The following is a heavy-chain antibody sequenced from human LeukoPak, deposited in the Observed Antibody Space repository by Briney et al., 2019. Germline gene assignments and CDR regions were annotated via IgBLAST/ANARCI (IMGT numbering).Heavy chain of an antibody. D-gene: IGHD4-23*01. CDR3: ARRGDGGRSFDY. CDR2: IYSDGTT. Sequence: TGGSLRLSCAASGFTVSRNYMSWVRQAPGKGLEWVSLIYSDGTTYYADSLKGRFTISRDNSKNTLYLQMNSLRAEDTAVYYCARRGDGGRSFDYWGQGTLVTVSS. V-gene: IGHV3-53*01. CDR1: GFTVSRNY. J-gene: IGHJ4*02.